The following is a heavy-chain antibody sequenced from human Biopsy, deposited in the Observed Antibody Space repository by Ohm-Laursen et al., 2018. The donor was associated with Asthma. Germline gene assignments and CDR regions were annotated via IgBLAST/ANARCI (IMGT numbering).Heavy chain of an antibody. D-gene: IGHD3-10*01. V-gene: IGHV3-9*01. CDR2: ISWNSGTI. CDR3: ARDMGAGPNQPPSGSGSSHLYGMDV. CDR1: GFSFDDYA. Sequence: SLRLSCTASGFSFDDYAMFWVRQAPGKGLEWVSGISWNSGTIGYADSVKGRFTISRDNAKNSLYLQMNSLGPEDTAVYYCARDMGAGPNQPPSGSGSSHLYGMDVWGQGTTVIVSS. J-gene: IGHJ6*02.